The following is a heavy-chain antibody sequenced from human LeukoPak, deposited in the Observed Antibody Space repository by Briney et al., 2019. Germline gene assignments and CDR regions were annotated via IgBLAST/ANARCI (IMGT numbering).Heavy chain of an antibody. CDR2: MNTNIGNT. V-gene: IGHV1-8*01. CDR1: GYSFISYD. J-gene: IGHJ4*02. D-gene: IGHD1-1*01. Sequence: ASVEVSCKAPGYSFISYDSNWVRQAPGQGLEWIGWMNTNIGNTGYAQKFQGRVTMTRDISISTAYMELSGLRSDDTVVYYCARRGTTPFAYWGQGTLVTASS. CDR3: ARRGTTPFAY.